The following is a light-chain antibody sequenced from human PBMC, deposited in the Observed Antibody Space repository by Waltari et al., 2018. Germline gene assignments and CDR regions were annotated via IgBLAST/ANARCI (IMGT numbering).Light chain of an antibody. CDR3: QQYGSSPRT. CDR1: QIVSSSF. J-gene: IGKJ1*01. CDR2: GAS. Sequence: DIVLTQSPGTLALSPGETATLSCRASQIVSSSFLAWYQQKPGQAPRLVIYGASSRATGIPDRFSGSGSGTDFTLTISRLEPEDFAVYYCQQYGSSPRTFGQGTKVEIK. V-gene: IGKV3-20*01.